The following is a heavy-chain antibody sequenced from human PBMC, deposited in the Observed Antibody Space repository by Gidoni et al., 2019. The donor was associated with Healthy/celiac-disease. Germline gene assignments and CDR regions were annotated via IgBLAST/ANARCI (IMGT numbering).Heavy chain of an antibody. Sequence: GRFTISRDNSKNTLYLQMNSLRAEDTAVYYCAKPDSSGYYPLPYWGQGTLVTVSS. CDR3: AKPDSSGYYPLPY. V-gene: IGHV3-23*01. J-gene: IGHJ4*02. D-gene: IGHD3-22*01.